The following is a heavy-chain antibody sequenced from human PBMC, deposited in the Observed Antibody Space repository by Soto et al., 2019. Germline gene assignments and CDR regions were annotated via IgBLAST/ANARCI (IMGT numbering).Heavy chain of an antibody. J-gene: IGHJ6*02. D-gene: IGHD4-17*01. CDR3: ARNGDYVDYYYGMDV. Sequence: PGESLKISCKGSGYSFTSYWISWVRQMPGKGLEWMGRIDPSDSYTNYSPSFQGHVTISADKSISTAYLQWSSLKASDTAMYYCARNGDYVDYYYGMDVWGQGTTVTVS. CDR1: GYSFTSYW. V-gene: IGHV5-10-1*01. CDR2: IDPSDSYT.